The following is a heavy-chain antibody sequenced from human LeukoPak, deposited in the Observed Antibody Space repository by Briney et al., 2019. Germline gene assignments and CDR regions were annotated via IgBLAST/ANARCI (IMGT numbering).Heavy chain of an antibody. CDR3: ARETPRGLYYFDY. D-gene: IGHD4-23*01. Sequence: SETLSLTCTVSGGSISSYYWSWIRQPPGKGLEWIGYIYYSGSTNYNPSLKSRVTMSVDTSKNQFSLKLSSVTAADTAVYYCARETPRGLYYFDYWGQGTLVTVSS. V-gene: IGHV4-59*12. J-gene: IGHJ4*02. CDR1: GGSISSYY. CDR2: IYYSGST.